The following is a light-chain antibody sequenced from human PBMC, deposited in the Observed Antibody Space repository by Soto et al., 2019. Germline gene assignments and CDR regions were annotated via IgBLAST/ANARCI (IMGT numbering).Light chain of an antibody. J-gene: IGKJ1*01. CDR1: QSITSW. CDR3: RQLNSYSPVT. V-gene: IGKV1-5*03. CDR2: KAS. Sequence: DIQMTQSPSTLSASVGDRVTMACRASQSITSWLAWYQQKPGKTPKLLIYKASSLENGVPSWFSGSGSGTEVTITTISMQPDDFATYYCRQLNSYSPVTFGQGTKVDIK.